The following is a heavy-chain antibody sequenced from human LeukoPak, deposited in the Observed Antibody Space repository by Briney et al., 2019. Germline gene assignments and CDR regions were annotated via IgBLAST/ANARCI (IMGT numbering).Heavy chain of an antibody. V-gene: IGHV3-7*03. CDR2: INHNGNVN. Sequence: GGSLRLSCAASGFTFSSYWMNWARQAPGKGLEWVASINHNGNVNYYVDSVKGRFTISRDNAKNSLYLQMSSLRAEDTALYYCAKGRHFDYWGQGTLVSVSS. J-gene: IGHJ4*02. CDR1: GFTFSSYW. CDR3: AKGRHFDY.